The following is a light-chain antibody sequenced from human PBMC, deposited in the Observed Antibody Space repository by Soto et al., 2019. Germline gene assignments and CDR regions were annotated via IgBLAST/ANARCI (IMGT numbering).Light chain of an antibody. V-gene: IGKV1-5*01. Sequence: DIQMTQSPSTLSASVGDRVTITCRASQSISSWLAWYQQKPGKAPNLLMYDASSLESGAPPRFSGSGSGTEFALTISSLQPDDFATYYCQQYNSYPWTFGQGTKVEVK. CDR3: QQYNSYPWT. J-gene: IGKJ1*01. CDR2: DAS. CDR1: QSISSW.